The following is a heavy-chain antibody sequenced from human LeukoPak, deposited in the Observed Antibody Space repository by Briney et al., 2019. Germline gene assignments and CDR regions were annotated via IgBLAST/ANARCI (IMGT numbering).Heavy chain of an antibody. V-gene: IGHV3-23*01. J-gene: IGHJ4*02. D-gene: IGHD3-10*01. CDR2: ISGSGRNT. Sequence: PGGSLRLSCAASGFDFSGCGMSWGRQAPGKALEWVSSISGSGRNTYYADSVKGRLTISRDNAKNTLHLQMNTLRGEDTALYYCAKHQESLTGLPALDSWGQGSLVTVSS. CDR1: GFDFSGCG. CDR3: AKHQESLTGLPALDS.